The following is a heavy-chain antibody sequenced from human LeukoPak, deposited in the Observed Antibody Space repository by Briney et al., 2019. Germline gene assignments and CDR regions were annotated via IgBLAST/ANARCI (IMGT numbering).Heavy chain of an antibody. Sequence: SETLSLTCTVSGGSISSGSYYWSWIRQPAGKGLEWIGRIYTSGSTNYNPSLKSRVTISVDTSKNQFSLKLSSVTAADTALYYCARARGEYYYYMDVWGKGTTVTVSS. J-gene: IGHJ6*03. D-gene: IGHD3-3*01. CDR3: ARARGEYYYYMDV. V-gene: IGHV4-61*02. CDR1: GGSISSGSYY. CDR2: IYTSGST.